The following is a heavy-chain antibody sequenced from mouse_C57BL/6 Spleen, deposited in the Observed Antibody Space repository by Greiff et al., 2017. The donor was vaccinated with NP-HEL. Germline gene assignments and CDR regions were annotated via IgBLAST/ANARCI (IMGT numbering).Heavy chain of an antibody. V-gene: IGHV1-55*01. CDR2: IYPGSGCT. J-gene: IGHJ2*01. Sequence: QVQLQQPGAELVKPGASVKMSCKASGYTFTSYWITWVKQRPGQGLEWIGDIYPGSGCTNYNEKFKSKATLTVDKSSSTAYMQLSSLTSEDSAVYYCARGDYYGSGYFDYWGQGTTLTVSS. D-gene: IGHD1-1*01. CDR1: GYTFTSYW. CDR3: ARGDYYGSGYFDY.